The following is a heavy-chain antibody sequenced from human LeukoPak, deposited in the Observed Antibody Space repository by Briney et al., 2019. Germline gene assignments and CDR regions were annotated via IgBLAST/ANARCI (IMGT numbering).Heavy chain of an antibody. J-gene: IGHJ4*02. CDR3: ASGPSYSGSNEYFDY. Sequence: ASVKVSCKASGYTFTSYAMNWVRQAPGQGLEWMGWINTNTGNPTYAQGFTGRFVFSLGTSVSTTYLQISSLKAEDTAVYYCASGPSYSGSNEYFDYWGQGTLVTVSS. D-gene: IGHD1-26*01. CDR1: GYTFTSYA. CDR2: INTNTGNP. V-gene: IGHV7-4-1*02.